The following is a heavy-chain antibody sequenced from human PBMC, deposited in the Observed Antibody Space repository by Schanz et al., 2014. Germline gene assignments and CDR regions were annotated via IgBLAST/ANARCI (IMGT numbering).Heavy chain of an antibody. Sequence: QVQLQESGPGLVKPSQTLSLTCAVSGGSISSGGYSWSWIRQPPGKGLEWIGYIFFRGSTYYNPSQKSRVPIQIAPSKTHFPLKLGSGTAADTAVYYCATIGVNDYWRFGLDLWGQGTTVTVSS. J-gene: IGHJ6*02. D-gene: IGHD3-16*01. CDR2: IFFRGST. CDR3: ATIGVNDYWRFGLDL. CDR1: GGSISSGGYS. V-gene: IGHV4-30-4*07.